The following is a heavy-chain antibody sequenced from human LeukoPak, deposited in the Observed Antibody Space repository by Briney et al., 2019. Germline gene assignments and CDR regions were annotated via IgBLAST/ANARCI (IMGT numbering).Heavy chain of an antibody. J-gene: IGHJ4*02. D-gene: IGHD1-26*01. CDR3: ARFSVGGTYYPNY. V-gene: IGHV5-51*01. CDR1: GYSFTSSW. Sequence: GESLKISCQGSGYSFTSSWVGWVRQMPGKGLEWMGIIYPGDSDTRYSPSFQGQVTISADKSISTAYLQWSSLKASDTAMYYCARFSVGGTYYPNYWGQGTLVSVSS. CDR2: IYPGDSDT.